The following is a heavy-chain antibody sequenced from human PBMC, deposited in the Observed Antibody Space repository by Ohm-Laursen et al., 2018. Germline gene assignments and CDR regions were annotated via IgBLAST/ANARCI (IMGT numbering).Heavy chain of an antibody. D-gene: IGHD3-22*01. V-gene: IGHV1-18*01. CDR2: ISVYNGNT. CDR1: GYTFTSYG. CDR3: ARDRYDSSGYHVFDY. Sequence: SVKVSCKASGYTFTSYGISWVRQAPGQGLEWMGWISVYNGNTNYAQKLQGRVTMTTDTSTSIAYMELRSLRSDDTAVYYCARDRYDSSGYHVFDYWGQGTLVTVSS. J-gene: IGHJ4*02.